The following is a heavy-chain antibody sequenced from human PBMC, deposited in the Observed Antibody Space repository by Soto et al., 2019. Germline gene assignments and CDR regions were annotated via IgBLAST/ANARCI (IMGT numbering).Heavy chain of an antibody. CDR2: INWNSVGI. D-gene: IGHD2-8*02. V-gene: IGHV3-9*01. J-gene: IGHJ4*02. CDR1: GFTFDDYA. CDR3: AKDMRYSTGNVCDY. Sequence: VESGGGLVQPGRSLRLSCAASGFTFDDYAMHWVRQAPGKGLVWVAGINWNSVGIGYADSVKGRFTISRDNAKNSLFLQMNSLRAEDTALYYCAKDMRYSTGNVCDYWGQGTQVTVSS.